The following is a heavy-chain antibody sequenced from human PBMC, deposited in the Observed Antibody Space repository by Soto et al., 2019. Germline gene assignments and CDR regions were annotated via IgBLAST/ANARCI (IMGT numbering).Heavy chain of an antibody. V-gene: IGHV3-9*01. J-gene: IGHJ3*02. D-gene: IGHD3-3*01. Sequence: EVQLVESGGGLVQPGRSLRLSCVASGFSFGDYGMHWVRQAPGRGPEWVSGISWNSGNIGYAETVKGRFTISRDNAKNTLYLQMNSLRAEDTALYYCVKDGLTSVFGLVHDGSDIWGHETMVTVSS. CDR1: GFSFGDYG. CDR2: ISWNSGNI. CDR3: VKDGLTSVFGLVHDGSDI.